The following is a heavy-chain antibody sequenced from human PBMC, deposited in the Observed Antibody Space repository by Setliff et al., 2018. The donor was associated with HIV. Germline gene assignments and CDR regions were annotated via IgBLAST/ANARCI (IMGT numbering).Heavy chain of an antibody. J-gene: IGHJ3*02. CDR1: GFTFSTYS. CDR2: ITSSSTTI. Sequence: LRLSCTVSGFTFSTYSMNWVRQAPGKGLEWVSYITSSSTTIHYADSVKGRFTISRDNAKNSLYLQMNSLRAEDTAVYYCARQVDHDAFDIWGQGTMVTVSS. V-gene: IGHV3-48*04. CDR3: ARQVDHDAFDI.